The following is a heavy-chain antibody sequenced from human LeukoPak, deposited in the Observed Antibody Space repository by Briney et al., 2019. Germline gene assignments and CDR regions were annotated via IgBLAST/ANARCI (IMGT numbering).Heavy chain of an antibody. J-gene: IGHJ4*02. CDR1: GFPFSIYE. D-gene: IGHD6-6*01. CDR2: VSSGGGTI. Sequence: PGGSLRLSCVASGFPFSIYEMNWVRQAPGKGLEWISYVSSGGGTIYYADSVKGRFTISRNNAKNSLSLQMDSLRAEDTAVYYCARGKYTVDYWGQGTLVTVSS. V-gene: IGHV3-48*03. CDR3: ARGKYTVDY.